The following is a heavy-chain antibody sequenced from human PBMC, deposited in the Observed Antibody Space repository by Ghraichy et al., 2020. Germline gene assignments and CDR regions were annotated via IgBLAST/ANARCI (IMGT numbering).Heavy chain of an antibody. Sequence: GGSLRLSCAASGFTFSNYAMTWVRQAPGKGLEWVSGISSSGGSTFYADSVKGRFTISRDNSKNTLYVQMNSLRAEDTALYYCAKDKSYSGSNEPVDYWGQGTLVTVSS. V-gene: IGHV3-23*01. J-gene: IGHJ4*02. D-gene: IGHD1-26*01. CDR1: GFTFSNYA. CDR3: AKDKSYSGSNEPVDY. CDR2: ISSSGGST.